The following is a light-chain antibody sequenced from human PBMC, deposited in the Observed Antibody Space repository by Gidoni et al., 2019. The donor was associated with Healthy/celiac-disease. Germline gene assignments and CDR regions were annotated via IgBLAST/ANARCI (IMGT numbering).Light chain of an antibody. CDR3: QQRSNWGLT. Sequence: EIVLTQSLATLSLSPGERATLSCRASQSVSSYLAWYQQKPGQAPRLLIYDASNRATGIPARFSGSGSGTDFTLTISSLEPEDFAVYYCQQRSNWGLTFXGXTKVEIK. J-gene: IGKJ4*01. CDR2: DAS. V-gene: IGKV3-11*01. CDR1: QSVSSY.